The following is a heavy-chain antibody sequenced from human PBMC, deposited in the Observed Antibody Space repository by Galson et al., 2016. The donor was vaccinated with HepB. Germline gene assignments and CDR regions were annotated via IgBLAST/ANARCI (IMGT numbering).Heavy chain of an antibody. Sequence: SLRLSRAASGFTFSTYNMNWVRQAPGKGLEWFSSISYNIYYADSVRGRFTISRDNAKNSLFLQMNSLRVEDTAVYYCARDNCINAICYTGWFDSWGQGTLVTVSA. CDR2: ISYNI. CDR3: ARDNCINAICYTGWFDS. V-gene: IGHV3-21*01. J-gene: IGHJ5*01. D-gene: IGHD2-8*01. CDR1: GFTFSTYN.